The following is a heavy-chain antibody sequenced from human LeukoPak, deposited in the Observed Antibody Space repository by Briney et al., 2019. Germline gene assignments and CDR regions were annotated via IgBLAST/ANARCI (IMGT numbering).Heavy chain of an antibody. Sequence: GGSLRLSCAASGFTYGNYLMHWVRHAPGKGLVWVSRISPDGRSTNYADFVKGRFTVSRDNAMNTVYLQMNSLRTEDTAVYYCVRGASGGHYVIDYWGQGTLVTVSS. D-gene: IGHD1-26*01. CDR1: GFTYGNYL. J-gene: IGHJ4*02. CDR3: VRGASGGHYVIDY. CDR2: ISPDGRST. V-gene: IGHV3-74*01.